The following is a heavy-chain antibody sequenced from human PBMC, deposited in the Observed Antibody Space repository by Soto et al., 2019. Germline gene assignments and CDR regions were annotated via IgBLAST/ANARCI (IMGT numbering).Heavy chain of an antibody. J-gene: IGHJ4*02. V-gene: IGHV3-23*01. D-gene: IGHD2-8*01. CDR1: GFTFSSYG. Sequence: EVQLLESGGGLVQPGGSLRLTCAASGFTFSSYGISWIRLSPGKGLEWVSVISGGGDTTYYTPSVKGRFTISRDDFRNTLYPQMNSLRTEDTAIYYCAKLRDFVVLPAGILDYWGPGTLVTVSS. CDR3: AKLRDFVVLPAGILDY. CDR2: ISGGGDTT.